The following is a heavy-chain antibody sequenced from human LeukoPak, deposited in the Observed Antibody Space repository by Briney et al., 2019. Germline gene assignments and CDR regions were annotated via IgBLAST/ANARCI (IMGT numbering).Heavy chain of an antibody. CDR3: ARDQVVEVPGYAQKSKITMVRGVINY. V-gene: IGHV1-2*02. J-gene: IGHJ4*02. CDR1: GYTFTGYY. D-gene: IGHD3-10*01. CDR2: INPNSGGT. Sequence: ASVKVSCKASGYTFTGYYMHWVRQAPGQGLEWMGWINPNSGGTNYAQKFQGRVTMTRDTSISTAYMELSRLRSDDTAVYYCARDQVVEVPGYAQKSKITMVRGVINYWGQGTLVTVSS.